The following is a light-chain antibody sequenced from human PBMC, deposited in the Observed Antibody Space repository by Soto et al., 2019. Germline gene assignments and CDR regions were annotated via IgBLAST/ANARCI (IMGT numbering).Light chain of an antibody. CDR1: SSDVCGYYY. CDR2: QVS. J-gene: IGLJ1*01. CDR3: SSYTSSNTFYV. Sequence: QSVLTRPASVSGSPRQSITVSRTETSSDVCGYYYVSWYQHHPGKAPKLMIYQVSNRPSGDPNRFSGSKSRTTAPLTISGLQAEDEADYDCSSYTSSNTFYVFGTGTKVTVL. V-gene: IGLV2-14*01.